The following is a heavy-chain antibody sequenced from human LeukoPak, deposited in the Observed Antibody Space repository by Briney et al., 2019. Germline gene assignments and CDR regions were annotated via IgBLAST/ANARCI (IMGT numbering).Heavy chain of an antibody. CDR2: IYYSGST. D-gene: IGHD2-2*01. J-gene: IGHJ3*01. CDR3: ASGARVAPAAIYL. CDR1: GGSISGYY. Sequence: PSETLSVICTVSGGSISGYYWSWIRQPPGKGLEWIGYIYYSGSTNYNPSLKSRVTISVDTSKNQFSLKLSSVTVADTAVYYCASGARVAPAAIYLWGQGTMVTVSS. V-gene: IGHV4-59*01.